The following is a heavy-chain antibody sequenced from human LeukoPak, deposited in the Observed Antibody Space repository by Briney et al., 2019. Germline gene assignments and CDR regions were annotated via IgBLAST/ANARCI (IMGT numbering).Heavy chain of an antibody. J-gene: IGHJ4*02. V-gene: IGHV3-23*01. Sequence: GGSLRLPCAASQFTFNTSAMSWIRQVPGKGLEGVSGLSANGDSRYYADSVRGRFTLSRDNSKNTLYLQINSLRAEDSAVYYCAKFLRGGNSYGYSFDYWGQGTLVTVSS. CDR3: AKFLRGGNSYGYSFDY. CDR2: LSANGDSR. CDR1: QFTFNTSA. D-gene: IGHD5-18*01.